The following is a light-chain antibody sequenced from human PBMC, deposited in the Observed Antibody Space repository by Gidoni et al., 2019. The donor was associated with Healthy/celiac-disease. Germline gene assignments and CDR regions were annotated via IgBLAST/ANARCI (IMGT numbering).Light chain of an antibody. Sequence: EIVLTQSTGTLSLSPGERATLSCRASQSVSSSYLAWYQQKPGQAPRLLLYGASSRATGIPDRFSGSGSGTDFTLTISRLEPEDFAVYYCQQYGSSPGTFGQGTKGEIK. CDR1: QSVSSSY. J-gene: IGKJ1*01. CDR3: QQYGSSPGT. V-gene: IGKV3-20*01. CDR2: GAS.